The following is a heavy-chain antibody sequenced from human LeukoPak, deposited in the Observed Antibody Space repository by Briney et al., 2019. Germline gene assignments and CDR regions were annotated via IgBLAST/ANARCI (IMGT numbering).Heavy chain of an antibody. J-gene: IGHJ5*02. D-gene: IGHD2-15*01. CDR3: ARDLRRSVAALYNWFDP. Sequence: SVKVSCKASGGTFSSNGISWVRQAPGQGLEWLGGIIPVFGAPNYAQKLQDRVTITADESTSTAYMQLSSLSSVTAADTAVYYCARDLRRSVAALYNWFDPWGQGTLVTVSS. CDR2: IIPVFGAP. CDR1: GGTFSSNG. V-gene: IGHV1-69*13.